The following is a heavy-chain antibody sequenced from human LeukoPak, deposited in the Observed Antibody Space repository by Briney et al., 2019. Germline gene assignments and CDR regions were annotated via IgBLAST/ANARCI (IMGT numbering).Heavy chain of an antibody. Sequence: GGSPRLSCAASGFTVSSNYMSWVRQAPGKGMEWVSVIYSGGSTNYADSVKGRFTISRHNSKNTLYHQMNSLRAEDTAVYYCARGAARYYYYGMDVWGQGTTVTVSS. CDR3: ARGAARYYYYGMDV. V-gene: IGHV3-53*04. CDR1: GFTVSSNY. CDR2: IYSGGST. D-gene: IGHD6-6*01. J-gene: IGHJ6*02.